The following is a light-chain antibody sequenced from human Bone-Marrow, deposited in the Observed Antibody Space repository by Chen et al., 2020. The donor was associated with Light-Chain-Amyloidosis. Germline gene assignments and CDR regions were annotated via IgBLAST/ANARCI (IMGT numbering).Light chain of an antibody. CDR3: QVWDRSSDRPV. CDR1: NIGSTS. V-gene: IGLV3-21*02. J-gene: IGLJ3*02. Sequence: SYVLTQPSSVSVAPGQTATIACVGNNIGSTSVHWYQQTPGQAPLLVVYDDSDRPSGIPERLSCSNSGNSSTLTISRVEAGDEADYYCQVWDRSSDRPVFGGGTKLPVL. CDR2: DDS.